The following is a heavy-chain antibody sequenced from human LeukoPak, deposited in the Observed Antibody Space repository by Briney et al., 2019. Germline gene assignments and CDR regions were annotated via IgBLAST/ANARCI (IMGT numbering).Heavy chain of an antibody. CDR1: GGTFSSYA. D-gene: IGHD4-23*01. Sequence: GASVEVSCKASGGTFSSYAISWVRQAPGQGLEWRGGIIPIFGTANYAQKCQGRGTITTDEATSTAYMELSSLRSEDTAVYYCARGTTPVENWFAAWGQGTLVTVSS. CDR3: ARGTTPVENWFAA. V-gene: IGHV1-69*05. CDR2: IIPIFGTA. J-gene: IGHJ5*02.